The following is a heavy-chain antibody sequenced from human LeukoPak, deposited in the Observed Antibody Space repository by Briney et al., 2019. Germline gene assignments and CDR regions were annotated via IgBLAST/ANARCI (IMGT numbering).Heavy chain of an antibody. CDR1: GFTFSSYA. V-gene: IGHV3-23*01. CDR3: AKDVVLMVYGGFDY. Sequence: PGASLRLSCAASGFTFSSYAMSWVRQAPGKGLEWVSAISGSGGSTYYADSVKGRFTISRDNFKNTLYLQMNSLRAEDTAVYYCAKDVVLMVYGGFDYWGQGTLVTVSS. D-gene: IGHD2-8*01. CDR2: ISGSGGST. J-gene: IGHJ4*02.